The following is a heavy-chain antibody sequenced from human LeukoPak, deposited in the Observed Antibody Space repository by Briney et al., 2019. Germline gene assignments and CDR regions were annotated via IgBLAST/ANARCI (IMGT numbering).Heavy chain of an antibody. V-gene: IGHV4-61*01. CDR2: IYYSGST. Sequence: SETLSLTCTVSGPSISSTIYYWSWIRQPSGKGLEWIGYIYYSGSTNYNPSLKSRVTISVDTSKNQFSLKLSSVTAADTAVYYCARVAAVPYNWFDPWGQGTLVTVSS. CDR1: GPSISSTIYY. CDR3: ARVAAVPYNWFDP. D-gene: IGHD6-13*01. J-gene: IGHJ5*02.